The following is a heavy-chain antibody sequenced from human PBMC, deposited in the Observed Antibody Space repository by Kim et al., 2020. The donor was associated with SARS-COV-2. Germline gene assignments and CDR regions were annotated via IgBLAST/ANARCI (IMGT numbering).Heavy chain of an antibody. V-gene: IGHV4-39*01. CDR3: AREGLXPPTXXMIXXVINXAXXXP. CDR1: GGSISSSSYY. J-gene: IGHJ5*02. D-gene: IGHD3-22*01. Sequence: SETLSLTCTVSGGSISSSSYYWGWIRQPLGKGLEWIGSIYYSGSTYYNPSLKSRVTISVDTSKNQFSLKLSSVTAADTAVYYCAREGLXPPTXXMIXXVINXAXXXPWGQGXXVXVSS. CDR2: IYYSGST.